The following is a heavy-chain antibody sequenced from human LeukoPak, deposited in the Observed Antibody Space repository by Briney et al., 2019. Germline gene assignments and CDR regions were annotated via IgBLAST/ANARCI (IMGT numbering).Heavy chain of an antibody. CDR3: ALYGSGSQSHMDV. CDR2: IYPGDSDT. J-gene: IGHJ6*03. Sequence: GESLKISCKGSGYSFTSYWTGWVRQMPGKGLEWMGTIYPGDSDTRYSPSFQGQVTISADKSISTAYLQWSSLKASDTAMYYCALYGSGSQSHMDVWGKGTTVTVSS. V-gene: IGHV5-51*01. CDR1: GYSFTSYW. D-gene: IGHD3-10*01.